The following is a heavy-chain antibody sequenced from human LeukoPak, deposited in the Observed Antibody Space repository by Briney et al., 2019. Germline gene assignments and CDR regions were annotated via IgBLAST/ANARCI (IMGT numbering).Heavy chain of an antibody. D-gene: IGHD5-12*01. CDR2: INPSGGST. J-gene: IGHJ4*02. CDR1: GYAFTSYY. Sequence: GASVKVSCKASGYAFTSYYMHWVRQAPGQGLEWMGIINPSGGSTSYAQKFQGRVTMTRDTSTSTVYMELSSLRSEDTAVYYCAAVVDTGYFDYWGQGTLVTVSS. CDR3: AAVVDTGYFDY. V-gene: IGHV1-46*01.